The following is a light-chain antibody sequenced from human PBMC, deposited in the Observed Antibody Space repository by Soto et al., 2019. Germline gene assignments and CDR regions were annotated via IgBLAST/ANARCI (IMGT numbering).Light chain of an antibody. CDR3: SSYTSSSTVV. V-gene: IGLV2-14*01. Sequence: QSALTQPASVCGSPGQSITISCTGTSSDVGGYNYVSWYQQHPGKAPKLMIYEVSYRPSGVSNRFSGSKSGNTASLTISGLQAEDEADYYCSSYTSSSTVVFGGGTKVTVL. CDR1: SSDVGGYNY. J-gene: IGLJ2*01. CDR2: EVS.